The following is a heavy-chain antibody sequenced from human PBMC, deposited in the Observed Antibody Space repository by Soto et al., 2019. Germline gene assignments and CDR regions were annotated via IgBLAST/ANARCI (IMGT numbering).Heavy chain of an antibody. CDR1: GLTFSTFA. D-gene: IGHD3-22*01. CDR2: ISGNGNNV. Sequence: EVQLLESGGGLVQPGGSLRLSCAASGLTFSTFAMNWVRQAPGKGLEWVSAISGNGNNVYYADSVKGRFSISRDNSKNTLFLQMSSLRAEDSAVYYCAKRGYFYESGGYYSLDLWGRGTLVTVSS. V-gene: IGHV3-23*01. CDR3: AKRGYFYESGGYYSLDL. J-gene: IGHJ2*01.